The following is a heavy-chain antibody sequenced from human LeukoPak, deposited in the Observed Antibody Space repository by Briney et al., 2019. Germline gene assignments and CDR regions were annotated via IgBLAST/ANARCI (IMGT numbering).Heavy chain of an antibody. V-gene: IGHV3-49*04. CDR2: IRSKAYGGTT. Sequence: GRSLRLSCRASGFTFGDYAMSWVRQAPGKGLEWVGFIRSKAYGGTTEYAASVKGRFTISRDDSKSIAYLQMNSLKTEDTAVYYCTSPGGSGWYYNYWGQGTLVTVSS. CDR1: GFTFGDYA. J-gene: IGHJ4*02. D-gene: IGHD6-19*01. CDR3: TSPGGSGWYYNY.